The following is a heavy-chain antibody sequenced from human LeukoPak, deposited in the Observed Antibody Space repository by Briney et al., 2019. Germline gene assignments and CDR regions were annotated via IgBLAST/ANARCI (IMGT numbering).Heavy chain of an antibody. CDR3: ARPRDSSGYYYFDY. Sequence: PSETLPLTCTVSGGSISSSSYYWGWIRQPPGKGLEWIGSIYYSGSTYYNPSLKSRVTISVDTSKNQFSLKLSSVTAADTAVYYCARPRDSSGYYYFDYWGQGTLVTVSS. CDR2: IYYSGST. J-gene: IGHJ4*02. D-gene: IGHD3-22*01. V-gene: IGHV4-39*01. CDR1: GGSISSSSYY.